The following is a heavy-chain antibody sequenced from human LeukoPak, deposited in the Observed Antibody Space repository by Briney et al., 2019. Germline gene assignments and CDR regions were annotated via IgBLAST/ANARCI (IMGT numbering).Heavy chain of an antibody. CDR1: GLTFSSYW. D-gene: IGHD2-21*01. Sequence: GGSLRLSCAASGLTFSSYWMHWVRQAPGKGLVWVSRINSDGSSTSYADSVKGRFTISRDNAKNTLYLQMNSLRAEDTAVYYCGRDDQVGVMDYWGQGTLVTVSS. J-gene: IGHJ4*02. CDR3: GRDDQVGVMDY. V-gene: IGHV3-74*01. CDR2: INSDGSST.